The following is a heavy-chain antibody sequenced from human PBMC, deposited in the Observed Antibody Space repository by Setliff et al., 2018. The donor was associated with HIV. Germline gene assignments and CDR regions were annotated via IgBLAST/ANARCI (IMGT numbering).Heavy chain of an antibody. V-gene: IGHV4-59*08. J-gene: IGHJ4*02. CDR1: GGSFSDYS. CDR2: IYHNGNL. Sequence: SETLSLTCAVYGGSFSDYSWGWIRQPPGKSLEWIGSIYHNGNLNYNPSLKSRVTISVDTAKNQFSLKLTDVTAADTAMFYCARHDETSIATAGTGYFDFWGQGTLVTVSS. D-gene: IGHD6-13*01. CDR3: ARHDETSIATAGTGYFDF.